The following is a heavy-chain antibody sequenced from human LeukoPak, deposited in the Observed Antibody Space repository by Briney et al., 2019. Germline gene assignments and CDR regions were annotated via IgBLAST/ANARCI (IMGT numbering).Heavy chain of an antibody. D-gene: IGHD6-6*01. CDR1: GYTLTELS. CDR3: ARAKYSSSSQPGGWFDP. CDR2: FDPEDGET. V-gene: IGHV1-24*01. Sequence: ASVKVSCKVAGYTLTELSMHWVRQAPGKGLEWMGRFDPEDGETIYAQKFQGRVTMTRDTSTSTVYMELSSLRSEDTAVYYCARAKYSSSSQPGGWFDPWGQGTLVTVSS. J-gene: IGHJ5*02.